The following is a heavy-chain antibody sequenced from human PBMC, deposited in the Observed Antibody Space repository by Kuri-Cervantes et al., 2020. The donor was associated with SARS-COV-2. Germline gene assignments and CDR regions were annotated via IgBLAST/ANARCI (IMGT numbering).Heavy chain of an antibody. D-gene: IGHD6-13*01. CDR1: GFTFGSYS. CDR2: IKQDGSEK. V-gene: IGHV3-7*01. CDR3: ARAKQQLVPTSLFSY. Sequence: GGSLRLSCAASGFTFGSYSMNWVRQAPGKGLEWVANIKQDGSEKYYVDSVKGRFTISRDNAKNSLYLQMNSLRAEDTAVYYCARAKQQLVPTSLFSYWGQGTLVTVSS. J-gene: IGHJ4*02.